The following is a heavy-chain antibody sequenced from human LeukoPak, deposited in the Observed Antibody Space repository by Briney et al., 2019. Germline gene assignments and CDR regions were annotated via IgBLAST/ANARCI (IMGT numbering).Heavy chain of an antibody. D-gene: IGHD6-13*01. Sequence: GASVKVSCKSSGYSFTSYYMHWVRHAPGQGLECVGIINPSGGSTSYSHKFQSRVTMTRDKSTCTVYMELSRLRSDDTAVYYCERDAAIAAANGWYGMDVWGQGTTVTVSS. J-gene: IGHJ6*02. CDR3: ERDAAIAAANGWYGMDV. CDR1: GYSFTSYY. CDR2: INPSGGST. V-gene: IGHV1-46*01.